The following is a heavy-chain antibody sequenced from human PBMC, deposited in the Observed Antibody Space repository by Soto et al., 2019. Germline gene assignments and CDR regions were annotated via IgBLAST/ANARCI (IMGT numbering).Heavy chain of an antibody. D-gene: IGHD6-13*01. CDR3: AKGSSSSWYVLF. CDR2: ISGSGSST. CDR1: GFTFSTYA. J-gene: IGHJ4*02. Sequence: GGSLRLSCAASGFTFSTYAMSWVRQAPGKGLEWVSSISGSGSSTYYADSVKGRFSISRDNSKNTLYPQMNSLRAEDTAVYYCAKGSSSSWYVLFWGQGSLVTVSS. V-gene: IGHV3-23*01.